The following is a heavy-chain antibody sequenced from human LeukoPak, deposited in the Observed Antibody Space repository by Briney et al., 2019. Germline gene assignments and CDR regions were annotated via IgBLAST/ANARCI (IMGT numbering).Heavy chain of an antibody. D-gene: IGHD6-13*01. J-gene: IGHJ4*02. CDR1: GYTFTGYY. V-gene: IGHV1-2*06. CDR2: INPNSGGT. CDR3: ARGEVAAAGSIDY. Sequence: ASVKVSCKASGYTFTGYYMHWVRRAPGQGLEWMGRINPNSGGTNYAQKFQGRVTMTRDTSISTAYMELSRLRSDDTAVYYCARGEVAAAGSIDYWGQGTLVTVSS.